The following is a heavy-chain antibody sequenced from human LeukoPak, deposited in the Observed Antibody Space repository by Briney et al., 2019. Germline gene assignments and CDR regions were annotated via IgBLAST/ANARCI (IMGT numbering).Heavy chain of an antibody. CDR2: INPSGGRT. CDR3: ARAGLLDYSDLRAWANYYYSMDV. D-gene: IGHD3-22*01. Sequence: ASVKASCKASGYTFTNYYIHWVRQARGQGLEWMGIINPSGGRTTYSQKFQDRVTMTSDTSTRTVYMELSSLRFDDTAVYYCARAGLLDYSDLRAWANYYYSMDVWGQGTTVTVSS. CDR1: GYTFTNYY. J-gene: IGHJ6*03. V-gene: IGHV1-46*01.